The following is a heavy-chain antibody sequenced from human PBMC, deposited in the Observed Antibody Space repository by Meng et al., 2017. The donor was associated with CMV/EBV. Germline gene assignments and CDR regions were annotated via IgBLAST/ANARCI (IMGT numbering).Heavy chain of an antibody. J-gene: IGHJ4*02. CDR2: IIPILGIA. CDR1: GGTFSSYT. Sequence: SVKVSCKASGGTFSSYTISWVRQAPGQGLEWMGRIIPILGIANYAQKFQGRVTITADKSTSTADMELSSLRSEDTAGYDCARGYCSSTSCSAPDYWGQGTLVTVSS. V-gene: IGHV1-69*02. CDR3: ARGYCSSTSCSAPDY. D-gene: IGHD2-2*01.